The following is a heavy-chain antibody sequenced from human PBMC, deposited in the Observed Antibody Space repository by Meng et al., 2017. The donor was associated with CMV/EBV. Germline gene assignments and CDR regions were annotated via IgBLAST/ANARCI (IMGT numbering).Heavy chain of an antibody. CDR2: INSDGSST. CDR3: AKALCSTTTCTFDY. J-gene: IGHJ4*02. CDR1: GFTFSSYW. Sequence: GESLKISCAASGFTFSSYWMHWVRQAPGKGLVWVSRINSDGSSTSYADSVKGRFTISRDNSINTLYLQMSSLRPDDTAVFYCAKALCSTTTCTFDYWGQGILVTVSS. V-gene: IGHV3-74*01. D-gene: IGHD2-2*01.